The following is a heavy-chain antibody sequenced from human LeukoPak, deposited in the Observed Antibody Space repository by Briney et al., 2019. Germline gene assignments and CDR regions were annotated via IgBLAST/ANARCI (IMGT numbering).Heavy chain of an antibody. J-gene: IGHJ4*02. D-gene: IGHD2-2*02. V-gene: IGHV1-46*01. CDR1: GYTFTSYY. Sequence: ASVKVSCKASGYTFTSYYMHWVRQAPGQGLEWMGIINPSGGSTSYAQKFQGRVTMTRDTSTSTVYMELSSLRSEDTAVYYCARGGCSSTSCYKAALDYWGQGTLVTVSS. CDR3: ARGGCSSTSCYKAALDY. CDR2: INPSGGST.